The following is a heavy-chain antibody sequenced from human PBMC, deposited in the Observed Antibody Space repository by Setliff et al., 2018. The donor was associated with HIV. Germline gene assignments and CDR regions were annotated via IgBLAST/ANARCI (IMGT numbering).Heavy chain of an antibody. V-gene: IGHV4-39*01. J-gene: IGHJ6*03. Sequence: SETLSLTCSVSGGSVIKDNFYWGWIRQAPAKGLEWIGTLYDTGRTYYNPPLKSRVSIFVDTTNNEFSLNLRSVTAADTAVYFCVNSGYDGDYYYYYMDVWGKGTTVTVS. CDR3: VNSGYDGDYYYYYMDV. CDR1: GGSVIKDNFY. CDR2: LYDTGRT. D-gene: IGHD5-12*01.